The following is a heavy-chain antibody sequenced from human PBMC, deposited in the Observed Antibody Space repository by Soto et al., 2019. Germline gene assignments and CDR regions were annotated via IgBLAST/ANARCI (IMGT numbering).Heavy chain of an antibody. D-gene: IGHD3-10*01. CDR3: AKDDTPMVRGVVYYYYYMDV. CDR2: ISYDGSNK. Sequence: QVQLVESGGGVVQPGRSPRLSCAASGFTFSSYGMHWVRQAPGKGLEWVAVISYDGSNKYYADSVKGRFTISRDNSKNTLYLQMNSLRAEDTAVYYCAKDDTPMVRGVVYYYYYMDVWGKGTTVTVSS. J-gene: IGHJ6*03. CDR1: GFTFSSYG. V-gene: IGHV3-30*18.